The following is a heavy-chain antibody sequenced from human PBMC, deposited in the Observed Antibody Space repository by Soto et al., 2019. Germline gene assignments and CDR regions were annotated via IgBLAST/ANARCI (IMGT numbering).Heavy chain of an antibody. CDR1: GYTLTELS. D-gene: IGHD3-22*01. V-gene: IGHV1-24*01. J-gene: IGHJ6*02. Sequence: ASVKVSCKVSGYTLTELSMHWVRQAPRKGLEWMGGFDPEDGETIYAQKFQGRVTMTEDTSTDTAYMELSSLRSEDTAVYYCAAPYDSSGYSPYYGMDVWGQGTTVTVSS. CDR3: AAPYDSSGYSPYYGMDV. CDR2: FDPEDGET.